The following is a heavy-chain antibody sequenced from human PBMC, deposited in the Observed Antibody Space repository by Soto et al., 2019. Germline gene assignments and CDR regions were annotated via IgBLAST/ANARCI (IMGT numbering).Heavy chain of an antibody. CDR2: FYYSGST. CDR3: ARISVASRYMDV. D-gene: IGHD5-12*01. Sequence: SETLSLTCTVSGGSISSSSYYWGWIRQSPGKGLEWIGSFYYSGSTYYSPSLRSRVTISGDTSRKQISLRLSSVTAADTAAYYCARISVASRYMDVWGKGTTVTVSS. CDR1: GGSISSSSYY. V-gene: IGHV4-39*01. J-gene: IGHJ6*03.